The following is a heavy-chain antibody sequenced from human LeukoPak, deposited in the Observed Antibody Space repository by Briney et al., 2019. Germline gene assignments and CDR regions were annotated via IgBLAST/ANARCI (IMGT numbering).Heavy chain of an antibody. J-gene: IGHJ4*02. D-gene: IGHD6-19*01. CDR2: ISGSGGST. Sequence: GGSLRLSCAASGFTFTSYAMSWVRQAPGKGLEWVSSISGSGGSTYYADSVKGRFTISRDNSKNTLYLQMNSLRAEETAVYYCAKVSEQWLSKGGGFDYWGQGTLVTVSS. CDR3: AKVSEQWLSKGGGFDY. CDR1: GFTFTSYA. V-gene: IGHV3-23*01.